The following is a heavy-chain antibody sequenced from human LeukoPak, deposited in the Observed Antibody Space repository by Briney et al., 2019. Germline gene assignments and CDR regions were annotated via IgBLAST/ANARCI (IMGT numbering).Heavy chain of an antibody. CDR1: GFTFSSYG. V-gene: IGHV3-30*18. CDR3: AKGHHMDV. Sequence: GGSLRLSCAASGFTFSSYGMHWVRQAPGKGLEWVAVISHDGSNKYYADSVKGRFTISRDSSKNTLYLQMNSLRAEDTAVYYCAKGHHMDVWGKGTTVTVSS. CDR2: ISHDGSNK. J-gene: IGHJ6*03.